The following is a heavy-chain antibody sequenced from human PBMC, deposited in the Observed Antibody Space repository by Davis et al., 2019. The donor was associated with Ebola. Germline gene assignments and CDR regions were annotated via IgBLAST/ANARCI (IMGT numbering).Heavy chain of an antibody. CDR3: ARGVYGAYFDN. CDR2: IYYDGRT. D-gene: IGHD4-17*01. V-gene: IGHV4-61*08. J-gene: IGHJ4*02. Sequence: PSETLSLTCTVSVGSVSSDASYWTWIRQPPGKGLQWIGYIYYDGRTKENPSLKTRVTMSIDTAKNQFSLQLTSVTAADTAVYYCARGVYGAYFDNWGQGTLVTVSS. CDR1: VGSVSSDASY.